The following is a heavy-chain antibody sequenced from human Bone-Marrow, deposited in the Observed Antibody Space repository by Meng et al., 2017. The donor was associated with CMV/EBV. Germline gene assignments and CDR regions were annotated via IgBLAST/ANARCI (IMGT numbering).Heavy chain of an antibody. J-gene: IGHJ5*02. D-gene: IGHD1-14*01. CDR2: ISGSGGST. Sequence: GESLKISCAASGFTFSSYAMSWVRQAPGKGLEWVSAISGSGGSTYYADSVKGRSTISRDNSKNTLYLQMNSLRAEDTAVYYCAKVPTGGYRGWFDPWGQGTLVTVYS. V-gene: IGHV3-23*01. CDR3: AKVPTGGYRGWFDP. CDR1: GFTFSSYA.